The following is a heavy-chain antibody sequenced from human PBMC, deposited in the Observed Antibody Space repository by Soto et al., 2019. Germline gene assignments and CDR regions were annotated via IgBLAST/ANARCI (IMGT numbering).Heavy chain of an antibody. J-gene: IGHJ6*02. D-gene: IGHD2-15*01. CDR2: IDYSGST. Sequence: SESRSLASTLSARSISSGGYYWSWSREQPGKGLEWIGYIDYSGSTYYIPALKSRVTISVDTSKNQFSLKLSSVTAADTAVYYCARDQLRAARYYYYYYGMDVWGQGTTVTVSS. CDR1: ARSISSGGYY. V-gene: IGHV4-31*03. CDR3: ARDQLRAARYYYYYYGMDV.